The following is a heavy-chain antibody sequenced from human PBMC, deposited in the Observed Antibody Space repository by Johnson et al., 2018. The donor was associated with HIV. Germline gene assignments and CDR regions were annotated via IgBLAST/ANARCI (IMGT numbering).Heavy chain of an antibody. V-gene: IGHV3-30-3*01. CDR3: ARDETQRRYALTAFDI. J-gene: IGHJ3*02. D-gene: IGHD6-25*01. Sequence: QVQLVESGGGVVRPGGSLRLSCAASGFTFSSYAMHWVRQAPGKGLEWVALVSYDGTNKYHADSVKGRFTISRDNSKSTVYLQMNSLRAEDTAVYYCARDETQRRYALTAFDIWGQGTLVTVSS. CDR2: VSYDGTNK. CDR1: GFTFSSYA.